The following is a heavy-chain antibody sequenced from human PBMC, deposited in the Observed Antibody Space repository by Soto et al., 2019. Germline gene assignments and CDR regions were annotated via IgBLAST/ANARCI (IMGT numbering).Heavy chain of an antibody. J-gene: IGHJ4*02. Sequence: ASLKVSCKASGYTFTSYYMHLVLQAPGQGLEWMGIINPSGGSTTYAQNFQGRVTMTRDTSTSTVYMELSSLRSEDTAIYYCAVSYSDFDYWGQGTLVTVSS. CDR3: AVSYSDFDY. D-gene: IGHD4-4*01. V-gene: IGHV1-46*01. CDR1: GYTFTSYY. CDR2: INPSGGST.